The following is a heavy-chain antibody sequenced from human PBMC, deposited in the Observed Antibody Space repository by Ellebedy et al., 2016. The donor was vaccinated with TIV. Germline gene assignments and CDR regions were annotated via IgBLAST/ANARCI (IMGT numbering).Heavy chain of an antibody. CDR2: IYYSGST. CDR3: ARLEVVIAILDYYYGMDV. CDR1: GGSISSSSYY. D-gene: IGHD2-21*01. J-gene: IGHJ6*02. Sequence: SETLSLXCTVSGGSISSSSYYWGWIRQPPGKGLEWIGSIYYSGSTYYNPSLKSRVTISVDTSKNQFSLKLSSVTAADTAVYYCARLEVVIAILDYYYGMDVWGQGTTVTVSS. V-gene: IGHV4-39*01.